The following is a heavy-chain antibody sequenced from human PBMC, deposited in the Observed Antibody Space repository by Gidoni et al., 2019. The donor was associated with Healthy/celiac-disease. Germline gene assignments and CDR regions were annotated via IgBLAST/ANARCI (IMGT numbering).Heavy chain of an antibody. CDR1: GYTFTSYA. CDR3: ARESKDSSSWYISN. V-gene: IGHV7-4-1*02. J-gene: IGHJ4*02. CDR2: INTNTGNP. Sequence: QVQLVQSGSELQKPGTSVKVSCKASGYTFTSYAMNWVRQAPGQWLEWMGLINTNTGNPTYAQGLTVRFVFSLDTSVSTAYLQISSLKAEDTAVYYCARESKDSSSWYISNWGQGTLVTVSS. D-gene: IGHD6-13*01.